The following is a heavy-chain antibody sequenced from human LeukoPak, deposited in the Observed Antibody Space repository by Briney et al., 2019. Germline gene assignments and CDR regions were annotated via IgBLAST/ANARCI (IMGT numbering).Heavy chain of an antibody. CDR3: ARDPLYCTNGVCLYYYYYMDV. CDR2: ISSSSSYI. V-gene: IGHV3-21*01. D-gene: IGHD2-8*01. J-gene: IGHJ6*03. CDR1: GFTFSSYS. Sequence: GGSLRLSCAASGFTFSSYSMDWVRQAPGKGLEWVSSISSSSSYIYYADSVKGRFTISRDNAKNSLYLQMNSLRAEDTAVYYCARDPLYCTNGVCLYYYYYMDVWGKGTTVTVSS.